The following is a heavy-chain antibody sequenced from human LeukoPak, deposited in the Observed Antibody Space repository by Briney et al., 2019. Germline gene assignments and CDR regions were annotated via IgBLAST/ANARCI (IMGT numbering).Heavy chain of an antibody. Sequence: DPSETLSLTCAVSGVSFNDYYWSWVRQTPGKGLEWIGEINHSGYTNDSPSLKSRVTLSIDTSWKQFSLNLRSVTVADSGIYYCTRMTTGHDYWGQGTLVTVSS. CDR3: TRMTTGHDY. D-gene: IGHD4-17*01. J-gene: IGHJ4*02. CDR2: INHSGYT. V-gene: IGHV4-34*01. CDR1: GVSFNDYY.